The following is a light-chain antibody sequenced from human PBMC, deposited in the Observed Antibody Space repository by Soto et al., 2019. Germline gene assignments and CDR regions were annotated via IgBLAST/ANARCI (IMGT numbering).Light chain of an antibody. V-gene: IGLV2-14*01. CDR3: SSYTSSDTLV. Sequence: QSVLTQPASVSGSPGHSITVSCTGTSSDLGGYNYVSWYQHHPGKAPKLMIYEVSNRPSGVSNRFSGSKSGNTASLTISGLQAEDEAQYYCSSYTSSDTLVFGTGTKVTVL. J-gene: IGLJ1*01. CDR1: SSDLGGYNY. CDR2: EVS.